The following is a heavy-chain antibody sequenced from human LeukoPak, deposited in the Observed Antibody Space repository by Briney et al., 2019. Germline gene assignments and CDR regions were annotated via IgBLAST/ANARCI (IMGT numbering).Heavy chain of an antibody. CDR1: GFTFDDYA. Sequence: GGSLRLSCAASGFTFDDYAMHWVRQAPGKGLEWVAVISYDGSNKYYADSVKGRFTISRDNSKNTLSLQMNSLRAEDTAVYYCAKDGVRGALDAFDIWGQGTMVTVSS. V-gene: IGHV3-30*18. J-gene: IGHJ3*02. CDR3: AKDGVRGALDAFDI. CDR2: ISYDGSNK. D-gene: IGHD1-26*01.